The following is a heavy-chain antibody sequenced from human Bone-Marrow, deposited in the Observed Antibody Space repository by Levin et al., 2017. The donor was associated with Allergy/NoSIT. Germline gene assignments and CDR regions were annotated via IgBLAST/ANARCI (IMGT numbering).Heavy chain of an antibody. J-gene: IGHJ4*02. CDR3: ASVRFYDFWSGYTNYFDY. D-gene: IGHD3-3*01. Sequence: GGSLRLSCAASGFTFSSYAMSWVRQAPGKGLEWVSAISGSGGSTYYADSVKGRFTISRDNSKNTLYLQMNSLRAEDTAVYYCASVRFYDFWSGYTNYFDYWGQGTLVTVSS. CDR1: GFTFSSYA. CDR2: ISGSGGST. V-gene: IGHV3-23*01.